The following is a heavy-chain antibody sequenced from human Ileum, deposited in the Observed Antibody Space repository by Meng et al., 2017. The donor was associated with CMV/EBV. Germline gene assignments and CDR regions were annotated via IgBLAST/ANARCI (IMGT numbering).Heavy chain of an antibody. D-gene: IGHD6-19*01. CDR2: SRTKSSAYAT. CDR3: ARHFDSSYSV. V-gene: IGHV3-72*01. Sequence: EVQLVESGGGLVQPGGSLRLSCEASGFTFSDHYMDWVRRAPGKGLEWVARSRTKSSAYATQYAASVKGRFTISRDESQNSLYLQMNSLKTEDTAVYYCARHFDSSYSVWGQGTLVTVSS. J-gene: IGHJ4*02. CDR1: GFTFSDHY.